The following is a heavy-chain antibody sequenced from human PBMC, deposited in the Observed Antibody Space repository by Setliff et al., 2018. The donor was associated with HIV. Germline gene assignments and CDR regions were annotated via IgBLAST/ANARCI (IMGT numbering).Heavy chain of an antibody. J-gene: IGHJ2*01. V-gene: IGHV4-4*02. CDR1: GGSISSSNW. CDR2: SYHSGST. Sequence: SETLSLTCAVSGGSISSSNWWTWVRQPPGKGLEWIGESYHSGSTNYNPSLKSRVTISLGKSKNQFSLKLTSVTAADTAIYFCARSCQSGRSDWYFDLGGRGTLVTVSS. CDR3: ARSCQSGRSDWYFDL. D-gene: IGHD2-15*01.